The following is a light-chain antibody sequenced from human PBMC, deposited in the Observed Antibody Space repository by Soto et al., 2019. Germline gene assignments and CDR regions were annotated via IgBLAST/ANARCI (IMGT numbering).Light chain of an antibody. CDR2: RAS. CDR1: QSVNNN. J-gene: IGKJ1*01. CDR3: QQYDKWPWT. Sequence: EIVLTQSPGTLSLSPGERATLSCRASQSVNNNLAWYQQKPGQAPRLLIYRASSRATGIPARFSGSGSGTDFTLTIISLQSEDFAVYYCQQYDKWPWTFGLGTKVDIK. V-gene: IGKV3-15*01.